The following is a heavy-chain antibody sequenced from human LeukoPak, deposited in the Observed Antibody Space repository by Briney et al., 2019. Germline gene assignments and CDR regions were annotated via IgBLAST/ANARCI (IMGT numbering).Heavy chain of an antibody. CDR2: LNAGNGNT. V-gene: IGHV1-3*01. D-gene: IGHD3-9*01. J-gene: IGHJ4*02. Sequence: ASVTVSCKASGYTFTSYAMHWVRQAPGQRLEWMGWLNAGNGNTKYSQKFQGRVTITRDTSASTAYMELSSLRSEDTAVYYCARTYYDILTGSSYYFDYWGQGTLVTVSS. CDR1: GYTFTSYA. CDR3: ARTYYDILTGSSYYFDY.